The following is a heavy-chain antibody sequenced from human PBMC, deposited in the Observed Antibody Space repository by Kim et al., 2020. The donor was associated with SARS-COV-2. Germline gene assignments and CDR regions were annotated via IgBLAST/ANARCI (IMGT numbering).Heavy chain of an antibody. J-gene: IGHJ6*02. CDR2: INHSGST. CDR3: AAGVPRAARGMDV. CDR1: GGSFSGYY. V-gene: IGHV4-34*01. D-gene: IGHD6-6*01. Sequence: SETLSLTCAVYGGSFSGYYWSWIRQPPGKGLEWIGEINHSGSTNYNPSLKSRVTISVDTSKNQFSLKLSSVTAADTAVYYCAAGVPRAARGMDVWGQGTTVTVSS.